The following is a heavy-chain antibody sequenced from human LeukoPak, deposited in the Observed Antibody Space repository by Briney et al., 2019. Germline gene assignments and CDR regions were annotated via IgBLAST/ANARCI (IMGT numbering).Heavy chain of an antibody. CDR2: IFESGYS. CDR3: AKTNTPDNWFDP. CDR1: GDSISSGTSS. V-gene: IGHV4-31*03. J-gene: IGHJ5*02. Sequence: PSQTLSLTCTVSGDSISSGTSSWSWIRQHPGKGLEWLGSIFESGYSYNNPSLKSRLSMSVDTSKNRFSLTLNSVTAADTAIYYRAKTNTPDNWFDPWGQGTLVTVSS.